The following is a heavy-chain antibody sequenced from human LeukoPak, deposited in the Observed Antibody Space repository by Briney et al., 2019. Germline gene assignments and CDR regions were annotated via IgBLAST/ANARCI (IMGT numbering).Heavy chain of an antibody. D-gene: IGHD2-2*01. CDR2: IYTSGST. J-gene: IGHJ4*02. CDR3: ARDGGYCSSTSCPPFDY. Sequence: PSETLSFTCTVSGGSISSYYWSWIRQPAGKGLEWIGRIYTSGSTNYNPSLKSRVTMSVDTSKNQFSLKLSSVTAADTAVYYCARDGGYCSSTSCPPFDYWGQGTLVTVSS. V-gene: IGHV4-4*07. CDR1: GGSISSYY.